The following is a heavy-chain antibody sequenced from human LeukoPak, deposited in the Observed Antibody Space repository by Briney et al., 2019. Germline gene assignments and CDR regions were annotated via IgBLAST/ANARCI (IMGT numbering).Heavy chain of an antibody. J-gene: IGHJ4*02. CDR2: INPNSGGT. Sequence: ASVKVSFKASGYTFTGYYMHWVRQAPGQGLEWMGWINPNSGGTNYAQKFQGRVTMTRDTSISTAYMALSRLSSDDTAVYYCARLGSIVGATTLDYWGQGTLVTVSS. D-gene: IGHD1-26*01. CDR1: GYTFTGYY. CDR3: ARLGSIVGATTLDY. V-gene: IGHV1-2*02.